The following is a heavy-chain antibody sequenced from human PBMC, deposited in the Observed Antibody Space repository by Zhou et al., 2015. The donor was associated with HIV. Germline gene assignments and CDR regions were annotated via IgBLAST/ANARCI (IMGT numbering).Heavy chain of an antibody. J-gene: IGHJ4*02. D-gene: IGHD6-13*01. CDR2: ISAYNGNT. Sequence: QVQLVQSGAEVKKPGASVKVSCKASGYTFISYGISWVRQAPGQGLEWMGWISAYNGNTNYAQKLQGRVTMTTDTSTRIAYMELRSLRYDDTAVYYCARGAAGTGFHGWLDYWGQGTLVTVSS. V-gene: IGHV1-18*01. CDR1: GYTFISYG. CDR3: ARGAAGTGFHGWLDY.